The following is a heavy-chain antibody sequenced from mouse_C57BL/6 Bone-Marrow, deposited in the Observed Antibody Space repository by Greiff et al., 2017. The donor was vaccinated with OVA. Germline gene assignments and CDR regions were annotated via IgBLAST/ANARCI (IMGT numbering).Heavy chain of an antibody. D-gene: IGHD2-1*01. J-gene: IGHJ3*01. CDR3: TIYYGNLAWFAY. CDR1: GYTFTDYE. CDR2: IDPETGGT. Sequence: VQLQQSGAELVRPGASVTLSCKASGYTFTDYEMHWVQQTPVHGLEWIGAIDPETGGTAYNQKFKGKAILPADKSSSTAYMELRSLTSEDSAVYYCTIYYGNLAWFAYWGQGTLVTVSA. V-gene: IGHV1-15*01.